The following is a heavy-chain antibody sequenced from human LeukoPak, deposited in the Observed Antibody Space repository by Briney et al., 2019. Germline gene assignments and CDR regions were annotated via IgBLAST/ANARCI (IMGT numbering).Heavy chain of an antibody. V-gene: IGHV3-13*01. D-gene: IGHD1/OR15-1a*01. J-gene: IGHJ3*01. CDR3: ARAVNTLADAFDL. CDR1: GFTFNTYD. CDR2: IGIGGDT. Sequence: PGGSLRLSCAASGFTFNTYDMHWVRQGTGKGLEWASAIGIGGDTYYPDSVKGRLTISRENAKNSLYLQMNSLGAGDTAVYYCARAVNTLADAFDLWGQGTLVTVSS.